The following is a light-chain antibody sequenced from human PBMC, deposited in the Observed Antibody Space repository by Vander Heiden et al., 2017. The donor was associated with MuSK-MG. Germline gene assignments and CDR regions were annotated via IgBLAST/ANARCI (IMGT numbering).Light chain of an antibody. CDR1: SSNIGAGYD. J-gene: IGLJ2*01. V-gene: IGLV1-40*01. CDR3: QSYDSSLSDVI. Sequence: QSVLTQPPSGSGAPGQRGTISCTGSSSNIGAGYDVHWYQQLPGTAPKLLIFGSSNRPSGVPDRFSGSNSGTSSSLAISGLQAEDEADYYCQSYDSSLSDVIFGGGTKLTVL. CDR2: GSS.